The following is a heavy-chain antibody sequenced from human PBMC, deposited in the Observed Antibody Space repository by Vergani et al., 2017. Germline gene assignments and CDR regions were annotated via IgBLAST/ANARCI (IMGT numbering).Heavy chain of an antibody. J-gene: IGHJ4*02. Sequence: QVQLVQSGAEVKKPGASVKVSCKASGYTFTSYAISWLRQAPGQGLEWMGWVSGYNGDTNYAQKLQGRVAMTTDTSTSTVYMELRSLRSNDTAVYYCARDRAGAGDYWGQGALVTVSS. V-gene: IGHV1-18*04. CDR2: VSGYNGDT. D-gene: IGHD6-13*01. CDR3: ARDRAGAGDY. CDR1: GYTFTSYA.